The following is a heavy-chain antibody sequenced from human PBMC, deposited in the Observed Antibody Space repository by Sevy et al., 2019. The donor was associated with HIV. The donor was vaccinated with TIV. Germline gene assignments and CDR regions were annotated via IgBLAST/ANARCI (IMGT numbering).Heavy chain of an antibody. D-gene: IGHD2-2*01. CDR3: ARSPPVVVVPGAPSWFDL. CDR2: INESGIT. CDR1: YGAFSGYY. V-gene: IGHV4-34*01. J-gene: IGHJ5*02. Sequence: SETLSLTCAVHYGAFSGYYWNWIRQVPGKGLEWIGEINESGITYYNPFLKSRVTISVDTSKKQFSLKLNSVTAVDSAVYFCARSPPVVVVPGAPSWFDLWGQGTLVTVSS.